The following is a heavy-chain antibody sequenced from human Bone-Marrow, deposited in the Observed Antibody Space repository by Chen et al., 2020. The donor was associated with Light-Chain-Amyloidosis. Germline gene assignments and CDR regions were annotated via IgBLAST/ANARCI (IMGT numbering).Heavy chain of an antibody. CDR3: ANLWFDESFPDY. CDR2: IHPENGET. CDR1: TYDCTGYY. J-gene: IGHJ4*02. D-gene: IGHD2-21*01. V-gene: IGHV1-69-2*01. Sequence: EVQRVQSGAEGRKPGATGKMSCKGATYDCTGYYMHGVQQAPGKGPEWMGLIHPENGETVYAENFQGSLTFTADTSIDTSYMELSGLRSEDAAVYYCANLWFDESFPDYWGQGTLVTVSS.